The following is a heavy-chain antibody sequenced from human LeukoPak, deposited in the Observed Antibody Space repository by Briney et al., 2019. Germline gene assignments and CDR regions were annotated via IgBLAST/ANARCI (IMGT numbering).Heavy chain of an antibody. V-gene: IGHV3-53*01. J-gene: IGHJ5*02. D-gene: IGHD3-10*01. CDR2: IYSGGST. CDR3: ARDRDANWFDP. CDR1: GFTVSSNY. Sequence: GGSLRLSCAASGFTVSSNYMNWVRQAPGKGLGWVSVIYSGGSTYYADSVKGRFTISRDNSKNTLYLQMNSLRAEDTAVYYCARDRDANWFDPWGQGTLVTVSS.